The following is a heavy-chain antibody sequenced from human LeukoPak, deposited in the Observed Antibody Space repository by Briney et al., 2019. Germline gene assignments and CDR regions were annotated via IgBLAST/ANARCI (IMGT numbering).Heavy chain of an antibody. CDR2: IKSDGSST. D-gene: IGHD2-2*01. CDR1: GFTFSSYW. CDR3: ARELGYCSSTSCYADAFDI. Sequence: PGGSLRLSCAASGFTFSSYWMHWVRQAPGKGLVWVSRIKSDGSSTSYADPVKGRFTISRDNAKNTLYLQMNSLRAEDTAVYYCARELGYCSSTSCYADAFDIWGQGTMVTVSS. J-gene: IGHJ3*02. V-gene: IGHV3-74*01.